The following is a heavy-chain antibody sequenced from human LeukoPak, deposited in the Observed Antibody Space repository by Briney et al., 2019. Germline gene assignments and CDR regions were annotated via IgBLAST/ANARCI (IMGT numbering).Heavy chain of an antibody. CDR3: ARDLGGSYGEGGAFDI. D-gene: IGHD1-26*01. J-gene: IGHJ3*02. CDR2: ISSSSSYI. Sequence: GGSLRLSCAASGFTFSSYSMNWVRQAPGKGLEWVSSISSSSSYIYYADSVKGRFTISRDNAKNSLYLQMNSLRAEDTAVYYCARDLGGSYGEGGAFDIWGQGTMVTVSS. V-gene: IGHV3-21*01. CDR1: GFTFSSYS.